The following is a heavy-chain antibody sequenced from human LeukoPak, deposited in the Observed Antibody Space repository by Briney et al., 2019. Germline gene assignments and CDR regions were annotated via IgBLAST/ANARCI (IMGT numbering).Heavy chain of an antibody. CDR3: ARGSGQQLDY. V-gene: IGHV5-10-1*01. D-gene: IGHD6-13*01. CDR2: IDPSDSYT. CDR1: GYSLTRYW. Sequence: GEALKISCNGSGYSLTRYWITWVRQMPGKGLEWMGTIDPSDSYTNNSPSFQGHVTISADKAISTAYLQWSSLMTSDTAIYYCARGSGQQLDYWGQGTLVTVSS. J-gene: IGHJ4*02.